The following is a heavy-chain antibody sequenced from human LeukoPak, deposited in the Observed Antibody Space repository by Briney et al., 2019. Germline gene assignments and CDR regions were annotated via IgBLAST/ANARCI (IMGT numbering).Heavy chain of an antibody. V-gene: IGHV3-33*01. CDR1: GFTFSGYG. CDR3: WRGVKARYF. D-gene: IGHD3-16*01. CDR2: IWYDGSNK. J-gene: IGHJ4*02. Sequence: GGSLRLSCAASGFTFSGYGMHWVRQAPGKGLEWVADIWYDGSNKYYADSVKGRFTISRDNSKNTLYLQMNRLRHEETAVYYCWRGVKARYFWGPGTPVTLPS.